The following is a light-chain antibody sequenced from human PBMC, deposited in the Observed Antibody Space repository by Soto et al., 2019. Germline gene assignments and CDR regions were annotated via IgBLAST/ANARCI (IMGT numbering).Light chain of an antibody. CDR3: DQSGSAPYT. J-gene: IGKJ2*01. CDR1: QGVTSSY. Sequence: EIVLTQSPGTLSLSPGERATLSCRASQGVTSSYLAWYQQKPGQAPRLLIYGASSRATGIPDRFRGSGSGTSFTSSIRRVELEDFSVFYYDQSGSAPYTFGQGTKLEIK. V-gene: IGKV3-20*01. CDR2: GAS.